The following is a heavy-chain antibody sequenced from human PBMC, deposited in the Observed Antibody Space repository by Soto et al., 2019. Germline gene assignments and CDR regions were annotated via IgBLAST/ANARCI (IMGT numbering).Heavy chain of an antibody. CDR1: GFTFSSYG. V-gene: IGHV3-30*18. CDR3: AKGLDTAPFDY. Sequence: PGGSLRLSCAASGFTFSSYGMHWVRQAPGKGLEWVAVISYDGSNKYYADSVKGRFTISRDNSKNTLYLQMNSLRAEDTAVYYCAKGLDTAPFDYWGQGTLVTVSS. CDR2: ISYDGSNK. D-gene: IGHD5-18*01. J-gene: IGHJ4*02.